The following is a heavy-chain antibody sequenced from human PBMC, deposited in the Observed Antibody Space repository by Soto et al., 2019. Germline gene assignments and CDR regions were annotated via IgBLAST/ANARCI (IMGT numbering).Heavy chain of an antibody. D-gene: IGHD6-19*01. CDR3: AKGYSSGLSWFDP. J-gene: IGHJ5*02. CDR1: GGSISGGGYY. Sequence: SETLSLTCTVSGGSISGGGYYWSWIRQHPGKGLEWIGYIYYSGSTYYNPSLKSRVTISVDTSKNQFSLKLSSVTAADTAVYYCAKGYSSGLSWFDPWGQGTLVTVSS. CDR2: IYYSGST. V-gene: IGHV4-31*03.